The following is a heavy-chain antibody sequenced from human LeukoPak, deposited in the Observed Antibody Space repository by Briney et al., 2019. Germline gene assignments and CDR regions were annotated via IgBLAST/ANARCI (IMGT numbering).Heavy chain of an antibody. CDR1: GFTFSGSA. D-gene: IGHD3-22*01. V-gene: IGHV3-73*01. J-gene: IGHJ4*02. CDR3: AKNPDNYYDSSGPTNYFDY. CDR2: IRSKANSYAT. Sequence: PGGSLRLSCAASGFTFSGSAMHWVRQASGKGLEWVGRIRSKANSYATAYAASVKGRFTISRDDSKNTAYLQMNSLKTEDTAVYYCAKNPDNYYDSSGPTNYFDYWGQGTLVTVSS.